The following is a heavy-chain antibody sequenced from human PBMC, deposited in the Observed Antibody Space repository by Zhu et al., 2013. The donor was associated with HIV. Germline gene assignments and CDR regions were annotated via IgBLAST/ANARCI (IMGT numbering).Heavy chain of an antibody. J-gene: IGHJ5*02. D-gene: IGHD2-2*01. CDR3: ARRGRYQLLSVVDP. CDR2: INHSGST. Sequence: QVQLQQWGAGLLKPSETLSLTCAVYGGSFSGYYWSWIRQPPGKGLEWIGEINHSGSTNYNPSLKSRVTISVDTSKNQFSLKLSSVTAADTAVYYCARRGRYQLLSVVDPWGQGTLVTVSS. V-gene: IGHV4-34*01. CDR1: GGSFSGYY.